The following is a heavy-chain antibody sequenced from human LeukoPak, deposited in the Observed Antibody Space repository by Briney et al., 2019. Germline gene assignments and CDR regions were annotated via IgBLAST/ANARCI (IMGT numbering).Heavy chain of an antibody. Sequence: GGSLRLSCAASGFTFSSYGMHWVRQAPGKGLEWVALISNDGSNKYYADSVKGRFTISRDNSKNTLYLQMNSLRAEDTAVYYCARDPGGAGATTKWFDPWGQGTLVTVSS. CDR2: ISNDGSNK. CDR3: ARDPGGAGATTKWFDP. CDR1: GFTFSSYG. V-gene: IGHV3-30*03. D-gene: IGHD1-26*01. J-gene: IGHJ5*02.